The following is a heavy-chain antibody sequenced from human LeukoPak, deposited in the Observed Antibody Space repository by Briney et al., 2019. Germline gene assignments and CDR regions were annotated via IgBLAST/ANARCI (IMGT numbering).Heavy chain of an antibody. D-gene: IGHD5-18*01. J-gene: IGHJ4*02. V-gene: IGHV3-30*02. CDR3: AKGLKDTAMVADY. Sequence: GGSLRLSCAASGFTFSSYGMHWVRQAPGKGLEWAAFIRYDGSNKYYADSVKGRFTISRDNSKNTLYLQMNSLRAEDTAVYYCAKGLKDTAMVADYWGQGTLVTVSS. CDR1: GFTFSSYG. CDR2: IRYDGSNK.